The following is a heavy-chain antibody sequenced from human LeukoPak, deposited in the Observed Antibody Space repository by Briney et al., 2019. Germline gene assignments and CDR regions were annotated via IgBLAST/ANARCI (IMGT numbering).Heavy chain of an antibody. V-gene: IGHV5-51*01. CDR2: IYPGDSDT. D-gene: IGHD6-13*01. CDR3: ARHNVYSSSWYLGY. CDR1: GYSFTSYW. J-gene: IGHJ4*02. Sequence: GEFLKISCKGSGYSFTSYWIGWVRQMPGKGREWMGIIYPGDSDTRYSPSFQGQVTISGDKSISTAYLQWSSLKASDTAMYYCARHNVYSSSWYLGYWGQGTLVTVSS.